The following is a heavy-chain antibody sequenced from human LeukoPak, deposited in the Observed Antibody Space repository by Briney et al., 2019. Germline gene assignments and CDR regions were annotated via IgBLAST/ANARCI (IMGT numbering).Heavy chain of an antibody. CDR1: GVTFSSFS. J-gene: IGHJ4*02. Sequence: GGSLRVSCETSGVTFSSFSLNWVRQAPGKGLEWLSYISSSSRSKYYADSVKGRFIVSSDNAKNSLYLQMDSLRAEDTALYYCASQSSGSSTRAPDFWGQGTLVTVSS. D-gene: IGHD1-26*01. CDR3: ASQSSGSSTRAPDF. V-gene: IGHV3-48*04. CDR2: ISSSSRSK.